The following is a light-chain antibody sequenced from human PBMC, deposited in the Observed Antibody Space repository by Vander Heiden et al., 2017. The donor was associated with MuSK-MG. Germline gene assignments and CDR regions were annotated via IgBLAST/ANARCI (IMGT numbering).Light chain of an antibody. Sequence: DILLTQSPSSLPASVGDKVTITCHAGQDISNRLNWYQQKPGKAPKLLIHDASKLETGVPSRFSGSGSGTQFSFTVSSLQPEDVATYYCQQDDDVFTFGDGTKVDIK. CDR3: QQDDDVFT. V-gene: IGKV1-33*01. J-gene: IGKJ3*01. CDR2: DAS. CDR1: QDISNR.